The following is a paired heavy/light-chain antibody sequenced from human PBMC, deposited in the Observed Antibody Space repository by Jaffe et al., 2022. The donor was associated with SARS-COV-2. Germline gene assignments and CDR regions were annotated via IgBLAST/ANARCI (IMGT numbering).Light chain of an antibody. CDR3: QQLNSYLS. CDR2: AAS. Sequence: DIQLTQSPSFLSASVGDRVTITCRASQGISSYLAWYQQKPGKAPKLLIYAASTLQSGVPSRFSGSGSGTEFTLTISSLQPEDFATYYCQQLNSYLSFGQGTRLEIK. CDR1: QGISSY. J-gene: IGKJ5*01. V-gene: IGKV1-9*01.
Heavy chain of an antibody. CDR2: IYYSGST. D-gene: IGHD3-10*01. Sequence: QVQLQESGPGLVKPSQTLSLTCTVSGGSISSGGYYWSWIRQHPGKGLEWIGYIYYSGSTYYNPSLKSRVTISVDTSKNQFSLKLSSVTAADTAVYYCARIGDSGSYSYYYGMDVWGQGTTVTVSS. CDR1: GGSISSGGYY. CDR3: ARIGDSGSYSYYYGMDV. V-gene: IGHV4-31*03. J-gene: IGHJ6*02.